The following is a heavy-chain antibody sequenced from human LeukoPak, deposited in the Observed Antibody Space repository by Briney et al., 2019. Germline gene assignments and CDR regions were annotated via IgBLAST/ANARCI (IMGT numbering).Heavy chain of an antibody. J-gene: IGHJ4*02. CDR1: GYTFTGYY. V-gene: IGHV1-2*02. CDR2: INPNSGGT. D-gene: IGHD2-2*01. CDR3: ARVKKLMPEFEF. Sequence: ASVKVSCKASGYTFTGYYMHWVRQAPGQGLEWMGWINPNSGGTNYAQKFQGRVTMTRDTSISTAYMELSRLRSDDTAVYYCARVKKLMPEFEFWGQGTLVTVSS.